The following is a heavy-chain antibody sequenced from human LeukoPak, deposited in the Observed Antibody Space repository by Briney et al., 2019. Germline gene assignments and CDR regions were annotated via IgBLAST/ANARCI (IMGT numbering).Heavy chain of an antibody. D-gene: IGHD3-22*01. J-gene: IGHJ4*02. CDR3: ATIPRHYYDSSGYYYFDY. Sequence: GASVKVSCKVSGYTLTELSMHWVRQPPGKGLEWMGGFDPEDGETIYAQKFQGRVTMTEDTSTDTAYMELSSLRSADTAVYYCATIPRHYYDSSGYYYFDYWGQGTLVTVSS. CDR2: FDPEDGET. V-gene: IGHV1-24*01. CDR1: GYTLTELS.